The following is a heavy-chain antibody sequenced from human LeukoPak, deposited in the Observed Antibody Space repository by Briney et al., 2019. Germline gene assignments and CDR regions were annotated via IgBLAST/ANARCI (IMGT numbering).Heavy chain of an antibody. V-gene: IGHV3-30*18. CDR3: AKDAVVAATHGKNWFDP. Sequence: GGSLRLSCAASGFTFSSYGMHWVRQAPGKGLEWVAVISYDGSNKYYADSVKGRFTISRDNSKNTLYLQMNSLRAEDTAVYYCAKDAVVAATHGKNWFDPWGQGTLVTVSS. J-gene: IGHJ5*02. D-gene: IGHD2-15*01. CDR2: ISYDGSNK. CDR1: GFTFSSYG.